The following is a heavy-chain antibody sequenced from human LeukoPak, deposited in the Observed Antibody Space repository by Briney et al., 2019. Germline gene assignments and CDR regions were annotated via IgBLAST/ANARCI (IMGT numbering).Heavy chain of an antibody. V-gene: IGHV3-53*01. J-gene: IGHJ5*02. D-gene: IGHD3-10*01. CDR3: ARVRQSVGFGELIFDP. CDR2: VYSGGST. CDR1: GFTVSSNY. Sequence: PGGSLRLSCAASGFTVSSNYVSWVRQAPGKGLEWVSVVYSGGSTYYADSVKGRFTISRDNSKNTLYLQMNSLRAEDTAVYYCARVRQSVGFGELIFDPWGQGTLVTVSS.